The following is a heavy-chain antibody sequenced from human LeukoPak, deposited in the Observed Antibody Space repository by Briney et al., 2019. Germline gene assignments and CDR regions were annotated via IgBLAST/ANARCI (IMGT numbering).Heavy chain of an antibody. CDR1: GGSISSYY. V-gene: IGHV4-59*01. Sequence: PSETLSLTCAVSGGSISSYYWSWIRQSPGKGLEWIGYIHYTGSTNYNPSLKRRVTISVETSKSPFSLKLKSVTAADTAVYYCARGGYYGSGNDFRFDPWGQGTLVTVSS. D-gene: IGHD3-10*01. J-gene: IGHJ5*02. CDR3: ARGGYYGSGNDFRFDP. CDR2: IHYTGST.